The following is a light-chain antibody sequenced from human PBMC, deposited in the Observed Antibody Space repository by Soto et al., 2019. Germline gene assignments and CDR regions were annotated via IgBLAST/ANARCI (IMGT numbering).Light chain of an antibody. CDR3: QQYGSSPRT. J-gene: IGKJ1*01. CDR2: GAS. V-gene: IGKV3-20*01. CDR1: QSVSSSY. Sequence: EIVLTQSPGTLPLSPGERATLSCRASQSVSSSYLAWYQQTPGQAPRLLIYGASSRATGIPDRFSGSGSGTDFTLTISRLEPEDFAVYYCQQYGSSPRTFGQGTKVEIK.